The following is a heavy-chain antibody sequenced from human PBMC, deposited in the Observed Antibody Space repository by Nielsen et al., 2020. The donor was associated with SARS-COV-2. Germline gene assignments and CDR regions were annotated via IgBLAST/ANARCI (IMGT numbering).Heavy chain of an antibody. Sequence: ASVKVSCKASGYTFTSYDINWVRQATGQGLEWMGWMNPNSGNTGYAQKFQGRVTMTRNTSISTAYMELSSLRSEDTAVYYCARGLRYYYGSGSSQNWFDPWGQGTLVTVSS. CDR2: MNPNSGNT. CDR3: ARGLRYYYGSGSSQNWFDP. CDR1: GYTFTSYD. D-gene: IGHD3-10*01. J-gene: IGHJ5*02. V-gene: IGHV1-8*01.